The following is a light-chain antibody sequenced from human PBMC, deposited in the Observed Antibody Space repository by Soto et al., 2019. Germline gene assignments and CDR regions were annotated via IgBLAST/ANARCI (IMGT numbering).Light chain of an antibody. CDR3: SSYSGTNNYV. V-gene: IGLV2-8*01. CDR1: SSDVGGYNF. CDR2: EVT. Sequence: QSVLTQPPSASGSPGQSVTISCNGTSSDVGGYNFVSWYQQHPGKAPKLIIYEVTKRPSGVPDRFSGSKSGNTASLTVSGLQAEDEADYYCSSYSGTNNYVFGTGTKLTVL. J-gene: IGLJ1*01.